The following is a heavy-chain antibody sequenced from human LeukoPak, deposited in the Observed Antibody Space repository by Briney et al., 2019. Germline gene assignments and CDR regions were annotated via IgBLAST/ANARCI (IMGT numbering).Heavy chain of an antibody. D-gene: IGHD5-24*01. V-gene: IGHV3-33*06. Sequence: GGSLRLSCVSSGFTFSKYGMHWVRQAPGKGLEWVALIWHDGSNKYYADSVRGRVTISRDNSKNTLYLQMNSLTAEDTAVYFCAKDGDAYIEYYYYYMDVWGKGTTVTVSS. CDR1: GFTFSKYG. CDR3: AKDGDAYIEYYYYYMDV. CDR2: IWHDGSNK. J-gene: IGHJ6*03.